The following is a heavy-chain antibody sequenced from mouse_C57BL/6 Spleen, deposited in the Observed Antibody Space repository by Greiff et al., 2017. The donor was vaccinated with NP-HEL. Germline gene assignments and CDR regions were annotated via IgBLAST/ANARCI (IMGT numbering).Heavy chain of an antibody. D-gene: IGHD1-1*01. CDR2: IYPGDGDT. Sequence: QVQLQQSGPELVKPGASVKISCKASGYAFSSSWMNWVKQRPGKGLEWIGRIYPGDGDTNYNGKFKGKATLTADKSSSTAYMQLSSLTSEDSAVYFCARAPYYYGSSYWYFDGWGTGTTVTASS. CDR1: GYAFSSSW. V-gene: IGHV1-82*01. CDR3: ARAPYYYGSSYWYFDG. J-gene: IGHJ1*03.